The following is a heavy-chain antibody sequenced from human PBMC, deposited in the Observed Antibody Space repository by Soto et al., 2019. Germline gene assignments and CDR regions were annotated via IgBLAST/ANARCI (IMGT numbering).Heavy chain of an antibody. D-gene: IGHD6-13*01. Sequence: GESLKISCKGSGYSFTSYWIGWVRQMPGKGLEWMGIIYPGDSDTRYSPSFQGQVTISADKSIGTAYLQWSSLKASDTAMYYCARQGYSSSWSNWFDPWGQGTLVTVSS. V-gene: IGHV5-51*01. J-gene: IGHJ5*02. CDR1: GYSFTSYW. CDR3: ARQGYSSSWSNWFDP. CDR2: IYPGDSDT.